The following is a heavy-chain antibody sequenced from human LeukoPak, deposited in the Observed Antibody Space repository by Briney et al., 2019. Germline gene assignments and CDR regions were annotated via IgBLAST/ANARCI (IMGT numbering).Heavy chain of an antibody. CDR3: ATNSPGGHYFDY. Sequence: GGSLRLSCAASGSIVRNYYLSLVRQAPGKGLEWVSVIYSGGSTYYADSVEGRFTISRDNSKNTVSLQMESLRAEDTAVHYCATNSPGGHYFDYWGQEGTRVTVSS. D-gene: IGHD4-23*01. V-gene: IGHV3-53*01. CDR2: IYSGGST. J-gene: IGHJ4*02. CDR1: GSIVRNYY.